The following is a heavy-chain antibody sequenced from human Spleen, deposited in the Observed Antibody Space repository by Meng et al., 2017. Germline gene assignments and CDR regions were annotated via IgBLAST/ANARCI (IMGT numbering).Heavy chain of an antibody. V-gene: IGHV3-9*01. J-gene: IGHJ4*02. CDR2: ISWNSGSI. CDR3: AKDRGSGWYDGEGYFDY. Sequence: SLKISCAASGFTFDDYAMHWVRQAPGKGLEWVSGISWNSGSIGYADSVKGRFTISRDNAKNSLYLQMNSLRAEDTALYYCAKDRGSGWYDGEGYFDYWGQGTLVTVSS. D-gene: IGHD6-19*01. CDR1: GFTFDDYA.